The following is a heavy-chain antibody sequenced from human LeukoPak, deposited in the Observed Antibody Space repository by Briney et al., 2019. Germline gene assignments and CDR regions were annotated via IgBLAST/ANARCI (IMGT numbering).Heavy chain of an antibody. J-gene: IGHJ6*02. D-gene: IGHD3-10*01. Sequence: ASVKVSCKASGYTFTSYAISWVRQAPGQGLEWMGRIIPILGIANYAQKFQGRVTITADKSTSTAYMELSSLRSEDTAVYYCATRAYGSGSYYNVPYYHGMDVWGQGTTVTVSS. CDR2: IIPILGIA. CDR1: GYTFTSYA. V-gene: IGHV1-69*04. CDR3: ATRAYGSGSYYNVPYYHGMDV.